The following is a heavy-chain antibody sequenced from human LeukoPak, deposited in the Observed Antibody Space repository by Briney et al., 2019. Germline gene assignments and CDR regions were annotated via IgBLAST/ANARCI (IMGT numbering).Heavy chain of an antibody. J-gene: IGHJ4*02. V-gene: IGHV4-61*02. CDR1: GGSISSGSYY. CDR3: AREGSGSYSDY. D-gene: IGHD1-26*01. CDR2: IYTSGST. Sequence: SETLSLTCTVSGGSISSGSYYWSWIRQPAGKGLEWIGRIYTSGSTNYNPSLKSRVTMSVDTSKNQFSLKLSSVTAADTAVYYCAREGSGSYSDYWGQGTLVTVSS.